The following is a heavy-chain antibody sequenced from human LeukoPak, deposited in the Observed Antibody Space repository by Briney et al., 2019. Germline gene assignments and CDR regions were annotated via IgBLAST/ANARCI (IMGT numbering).Heavy chain of an antibody. V-gene: IGHV3-21*01. D-gene: IGHD5-18*01. CDR1: GFTFSSYS. J-gene: IGHJ6*03. CDR3: ARVGYSYGLYYYYYMDV. CDR2: ISSSSSYI. Sequence: GGSLRLSCAASGFTFSSYSMNWVRQAPGKGLEWVSSISSSSSYIYYADSVKGRFTISRDNAKNSLYLQMNSLRAEDTAVYYCARVGYSYGLYYYYYMDVWGKGTTVTVSS.